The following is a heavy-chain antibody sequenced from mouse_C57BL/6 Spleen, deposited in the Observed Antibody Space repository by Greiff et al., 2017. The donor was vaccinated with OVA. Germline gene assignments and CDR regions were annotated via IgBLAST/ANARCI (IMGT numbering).Heavy chain of an antibody. V-gene: IGHV1-15*01. D-gene: IGHD1-1*01. J-gene: IGHJ1*03. CDR1: GYTFTDYE. CDR3: TRGGTVVARDWYFDV. Sequence: VQLQQSGAELVRPGASVTLSCKASGYTFTDYEMHWVKQTPVHGLEWIGAIDPETGGTAYNQKFKGKAILTADKSSSTAYMELRSLTSEDSAVYYCTRGGTVVARDWYFDVWGTGTTVTVSS. CDR2: IDPETGGT.